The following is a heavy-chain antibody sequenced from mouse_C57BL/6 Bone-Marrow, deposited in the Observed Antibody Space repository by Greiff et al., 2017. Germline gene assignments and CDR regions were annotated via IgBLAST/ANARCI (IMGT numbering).Heavy chain of an antibody. CDR3: ASSYSPRGFAY. J-gene: IGHJ3*01. D-gene: IGHD2-12*01. CDR2: IDPSDSYT. V-gene: IGHV1-50*01. CDR1: GYTFTSYW. Sequence: QVQLQQPGAELVKPGASVKLSCKASGYTFTSYWMQWVKQRPGQGLEWIGEIDPSDSYTNYNQKFKGKATLTVDTSYSTAYMQLSSLTSEDSAVYYCASSYSPRGFAYWGQGTLVTVSA.